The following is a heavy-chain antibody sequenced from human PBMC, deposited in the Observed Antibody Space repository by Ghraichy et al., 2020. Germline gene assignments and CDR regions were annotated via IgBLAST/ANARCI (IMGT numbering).Heavy chain of an antibody. V-gene: IGHV4-59*01. CDR1: GGSISSYY. D-gene: IGHD6-19*01. J-gene: IGHJ4*02. CDR2: IYYSGST. Sequence: ETLSLTCTVSGGSISSYYWSWIRQPPGKGLEWIGYIYYSGSTTYNPSLKSRVTISVDTSKNQFSLKLSSVTAADTAVYYCARTDPQWLTTQYYFDYWGQGTLVTVSS. CDR3: ARTDPQWLTTQYYFDY.